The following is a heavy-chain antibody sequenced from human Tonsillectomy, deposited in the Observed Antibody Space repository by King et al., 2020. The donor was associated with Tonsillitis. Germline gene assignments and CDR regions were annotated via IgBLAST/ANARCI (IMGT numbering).Heavy chain of an antibody. Sequence: VQLVESGGGLVQPGGSLRLSCAASGFTFSSYSMNWVRQAPGKGLEWVSYISSSSSIIYYADAVKGRFTISRDNAKNSLYLKMNSLRDEDTAVYYCARDWTTWNAYWYVDRWGRGTLVTVSS. D-gene: IGHD1-1*01. J-gene: IGHJ2*01. CDR2: ISSSSSII. V-gene: IGHV3-48*02. CDR1: GFTFSSYS. CDR3: ARDWTTWNAYWYVDR.